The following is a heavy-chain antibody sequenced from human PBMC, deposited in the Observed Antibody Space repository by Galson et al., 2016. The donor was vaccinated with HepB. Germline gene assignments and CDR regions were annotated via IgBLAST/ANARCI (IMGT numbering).Heavy chain of an antibody. D-gene: IGHD3-10*01. V-gene: IGHV3-30-3*01. CDR2: ISHDGSNK. CDR1: GFTFSSYA. Sequence: SLRLSCAASGFTFSSYAMHWVRRAPGKGLEWVAVISHDGSNKYFAGSVKGRFTISRDNPKNTLYLQMNSLRAEDTAVYYCARDHLEYSFSGSYYNAWGSPDYWGQGTLVTVSS. J-gene: IGHJ4*02. CDR3: ARDHLEYSFSGSYYNAWGSPDY.